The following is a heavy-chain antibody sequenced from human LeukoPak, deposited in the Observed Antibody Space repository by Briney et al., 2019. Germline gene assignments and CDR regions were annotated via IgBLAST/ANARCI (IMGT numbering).Heavy chain of an antibody. CDR3: ARLYTDGWYAGY. Sequence: GGSLLSSFHASCYPFTRYWIAWGRQLPGKGLEGMGTIWTGDSETRYSPSFQGQVTISADTSTTTAFLQWSSLKASDSAIYYCARLYTDGWYAGYWGQGSQVTVSS. V-gene: IGHV5-51*01. J-gene: IGHJ4*02. CDR1: CYPFTRYW. CDR2: IWTGDSET. D-gene: IGHD6-19*01.